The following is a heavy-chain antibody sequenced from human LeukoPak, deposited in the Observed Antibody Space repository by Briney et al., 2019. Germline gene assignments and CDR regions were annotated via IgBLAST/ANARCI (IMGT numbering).Heavy chain of an antibody. CDR2: IRSKANSYAT. J-gene: IGHJ5*02. CDR3: TRGASAGAAAVRTELGNWFDP. D-gene: IGHD6-13*01. Sequence: GGSLRLSCAASGFTFSGSAMHWVRQASGKGLEWVGRIRSKANSYATAYAASVKGRFTISRDDSKNTAYLQMNSLKTEDTAVYYCTRGASAGAAAVRTELGNWFDPWGQGTLVTVSS. CDR1: GFTFSGSA. V-gene: IGHV3-73*01.